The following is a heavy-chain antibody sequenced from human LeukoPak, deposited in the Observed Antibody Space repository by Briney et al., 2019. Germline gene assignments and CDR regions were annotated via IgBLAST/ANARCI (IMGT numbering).Heavy chain of an antibody. J-gene: IGHJ3*02. D-gene: IGHD1-1*01. CDR1: GYAISSGYY. CDR3: ARRPGYGAFDI. Sequence: SETLSLTCAVSGYAISSGYYWGWIRQPPGKGLEWIGSIYHSGSTYYNPSLKSRVTISVDTSKNQFSLKLSSVTAADTAVYYCARRPGYGAFDIWGQGTMVTVSS. CDR2: IYHSGST. V-gene: IGHV4-38-2*01.